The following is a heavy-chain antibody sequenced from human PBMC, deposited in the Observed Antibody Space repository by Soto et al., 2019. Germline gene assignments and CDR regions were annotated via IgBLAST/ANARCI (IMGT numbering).Heavy chain of an antibody. CDR1: GYTFTSYD. CDR3: ARAGPTYYYDSSGYPYYFDY. Sequence: ASVKVSCKASGYTFTSYDMHWVRQAPGQGLEWMGIINPSGGSTSYAQKFQGRVTMTRDTSTSTVYMELSSLRSEDTAVYYCARAGPTYYYDSSGYPYYFDYWGQGTLVTVSS. V-gene: IGHV1-46*01. J-gene: IGHJ4*02. D-gene: IGHD3-22*01. CDR2: INPSGGST.